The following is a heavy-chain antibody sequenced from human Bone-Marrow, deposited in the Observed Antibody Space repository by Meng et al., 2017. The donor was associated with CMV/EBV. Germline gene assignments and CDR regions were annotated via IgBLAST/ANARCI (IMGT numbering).Heavy chain of an antibody. J-gene: IGHJ4*02. CDR2: INPNSGGT. Sequence: ASVKVSCKASGYTFTGYYMHWVRQAPGQGLEWMGWINPNSGGTNYAQKFQGRVTMTRDTSISTAYMELSRLRSDDTAVYYCARVGDYYDSSGYWDWGQGPLVTVSS. CDR1: GYTFTGYY. D-gene: IGHD3-22*01. V-gene: IGHV1-2*02. CDR3: ARVGDYYDSSGYWD.